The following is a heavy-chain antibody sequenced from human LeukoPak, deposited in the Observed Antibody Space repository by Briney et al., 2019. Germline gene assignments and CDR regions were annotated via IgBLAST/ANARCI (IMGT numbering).Heavy chain of an antibody. D-gene: IGHD6-13*01. CDR1: GFTFSNYW. CDR2: ISTDASST. V-gene: IGHV3-74*01. J-gene: IGHJ5*02. Sequence: GGSLRHSCTASGFTFSNYWMHWVRQAPGKGLVWVSRISTDASSTTYADSVKGRFTISRDNAKNTLYLQMNSLRAEDTAVYYCARPLYISSWYFDPWGQGTLVTVSS. CDR3: ARPLYISSWYFDP.